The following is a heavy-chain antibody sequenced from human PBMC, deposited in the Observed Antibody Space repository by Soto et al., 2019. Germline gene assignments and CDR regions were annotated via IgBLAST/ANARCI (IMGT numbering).Heavy chain of an antibody. D-gene: IGHD1-26*01. CDR3: ARESEQGGSEDAFDI. Sequence: GASVKVSCKASGYTFTSYGISWVRQAPGQGLEWMGWISAYNGNTNYAQKLQGRVTMTTDTSTSTAYMELRSLRSDDTAVYYCARESEQGGSEDAFDIWGQGTMVTVSS. J-gene: IGHJ3*02. CDR2: ISAYNGNT. V-gene: IGHV1-18*01. CDR1: GYTFTSYG.